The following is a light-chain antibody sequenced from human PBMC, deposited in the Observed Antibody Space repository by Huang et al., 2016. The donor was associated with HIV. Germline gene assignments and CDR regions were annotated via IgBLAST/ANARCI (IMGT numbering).Light chain of an antibody. CDR2: DAS. J-gene: IGKJ5*01. CDR3: QQYDNSSLA. CDR1: QDINNY. V-gene: IGKV1-33*01. Sequence: DIQMTQSPSSLSASVGDRVTITCQTSQDINNYLNWYQQKPGKAPKLLIYDASTLETGVPSRCSGSKSGTDFTFTITSLQPEDIATYYCQQYDNSSLAFGQGTRLEIK.